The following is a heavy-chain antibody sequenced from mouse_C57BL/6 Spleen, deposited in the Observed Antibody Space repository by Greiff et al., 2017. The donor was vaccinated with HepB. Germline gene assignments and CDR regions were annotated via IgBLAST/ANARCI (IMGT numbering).Heavy chain of an antibody. Sequence: QVQLQQPGAELVKPGASVKLSCKASGYTFTSYWMHWVKQRPGRGLEWIGRIGPNSGGTKYNEMIKSKATLTVDKPSSTAYMQLSSLTSEDSAVYYCARDYYGSYYFDYWGQGTTLTVSS. V-gene: IGHV1-72*01. J-gene: IGHJ2*01. CDR1: GYTFTSYW. CDR2: IGPNSGGT. CDR3: ARDYYGSYYFDY. D-gene: IGHD1-1*01.